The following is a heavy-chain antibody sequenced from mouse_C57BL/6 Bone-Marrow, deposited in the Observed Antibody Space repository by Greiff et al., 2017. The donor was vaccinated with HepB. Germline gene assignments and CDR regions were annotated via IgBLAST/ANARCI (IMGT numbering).Heavy chain of an antibody. J-gene: IGHJ3*01. CDR3: VSYGSRFAF. V-gene: IGHV2-9-1*01. CDR2: IWTGVGT. Sequence: QVQLKESGPGLVAPSQSLSITCTVSGFSLTSYAISWVRQPPGKGLEWLGVIWTGVGTNYNSALKSRLSISKDNSKSQVFLKMNSLHTADTARYYCVSYGSRFAFCGQGTLVTVSA. CDR1: GFSLTSYA. D-gene: IGHD1-1*01.